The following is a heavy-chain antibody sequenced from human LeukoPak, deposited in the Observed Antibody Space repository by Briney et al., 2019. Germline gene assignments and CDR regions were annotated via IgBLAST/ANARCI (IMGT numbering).Heavy chain of an antibody. CDR2: INPSGGST. CDR1: GYTFTSYY. D-gene: IGHD3-10*01. J-gene: IGHJ4*02. V-gene: IGHV1-46*01. Sequence: GASVKVSCKASGYTFTSYYMHWVRQAPGQGLEWMGIINPSGGSTSYAQRFQGRVTMTRDMSTSTVYMELSSLRSEDTAVYYCARDKVRGVIIWDLEYWGQGTLVTVSS. CDR3: ARDKVRGVIIWDLEY.